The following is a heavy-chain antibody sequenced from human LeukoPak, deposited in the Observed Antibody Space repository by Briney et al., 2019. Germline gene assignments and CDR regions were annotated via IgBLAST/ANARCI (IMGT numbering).Heavy chain of an antibody. V-gene: IGHV3-48*03. Sequence: PGGSLRLSCAASGFTFSSYEMNWVRQAPGKGLEWISYISGSGSTIYYADSVKGRFTISRDNAKNSLYLQMNSLRAEDTAVYYCARDTSGWYKRFDYWGQGTLVTVS. J-gene: IGHJ4*02. CDR3: ARDTSGWYKRFDY. CDR2: ISGSGSTI. D-gene: IGHD6-19*01. CDR1: GFTFSSYE.